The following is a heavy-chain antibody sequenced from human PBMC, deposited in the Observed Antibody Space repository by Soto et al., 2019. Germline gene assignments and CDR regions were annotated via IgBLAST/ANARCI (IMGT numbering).Heavy chain of an antibody. CDR2: INHSGST. CDR3: ARRQENGLFRIGRRGFDP. CDR1: GGSFSGYY. D-gene: IGHD1-26*01. V-gene: IGHV4-34*01. J-gene: IGHJ5*02. Sequence: SETLSLTCAVYGGSFSGYYWSWIRQPPGKGLEWIGEINHSGSTNYNPSLKSRVTISVDTSKNQFSLKLSSVTAADTAVYYCARRQENGLFRIGRRGFDPWGQGTLVTVSS.